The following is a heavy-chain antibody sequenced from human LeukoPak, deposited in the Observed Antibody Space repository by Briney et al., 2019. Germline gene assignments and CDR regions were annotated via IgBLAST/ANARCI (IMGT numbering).Heavy chain of an antibody. CDR3: AKTDYAGCSSGWTFDY. D-gene: IGHD6-19*01. CDR1: GFTFSSYA. CDR2: ISGSGGST. J-gene: IGHJ4*02. V-gene: IGHV3-23*01. Sequence: GGSLRLSCAASGFTFSSYAMSWVRQAPGKGLEWVSAISGSGGSTYYADSVKGRFTISRDNSKNTLYLQMNSLRAEDTAVYYCAKTDYAGCSSGWTFDYWGQGTLVTVSS.